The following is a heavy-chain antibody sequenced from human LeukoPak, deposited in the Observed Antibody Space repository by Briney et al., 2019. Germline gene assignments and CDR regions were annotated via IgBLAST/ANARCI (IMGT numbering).Heavy chain of an antibody. Sequence: SETLSLTCTVSGDSISSNSYYWGWIRQPPGKGLEWIGTIYYSGSTYYNLSLKSRLTISVDTSKNQFSLKLISVTAADTAVYFCARLQWLSTPFFDYWGQGTLVTVSS. CDR1: GDSISSNSYY. D-gene: IGHD6-19*01. CDR3: ARLQWLSTPFFDY. V-gene: IGHV4-39*07. CDR2: IYYSGST. J-gene: IGHJ4*02.